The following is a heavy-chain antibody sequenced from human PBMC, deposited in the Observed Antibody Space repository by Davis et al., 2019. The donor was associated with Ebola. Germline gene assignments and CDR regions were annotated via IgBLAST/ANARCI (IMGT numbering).Heavy chain of an antibody. V-gene: IGHV4-31*03. J-gene: IGHJ4*02. D-gene: IGHD3-22*01. CDR2: IYYSGST. CDR1: GGSISSGGYY. CDR3: ARLERITMIVGDY. Sequence: PSETLSLTCTVSGGSISSGGYYWSWIRQHPGKGLEWIGYIYYSGSTYYNPSLKSRVTISVDTSKNQFSLKLSSVTAADTAVYYCARLERITMIVGDYWGQGTLVTVSS.